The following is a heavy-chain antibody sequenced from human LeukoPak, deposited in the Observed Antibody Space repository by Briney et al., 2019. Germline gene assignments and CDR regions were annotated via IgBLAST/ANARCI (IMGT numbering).Heavy chain of an antibody. D-gene: IGHD3-10*01. CDR3: ARAGKAFDI. J-gene: IGHJ3*02. CDR2: INQDGSDK. CDR1: GFTFSSYA. V-gene: IGHV3-7*01. Sequence: GGSLRLSCAASGFTFSSYAMSWVRQAPGKGLEWVANINQDGSDKYYVDSVKGRFTISRDNAKNSLYLQMNSLRAEDTAVYYCARAGKAFDIWGQGTMVTVSS.